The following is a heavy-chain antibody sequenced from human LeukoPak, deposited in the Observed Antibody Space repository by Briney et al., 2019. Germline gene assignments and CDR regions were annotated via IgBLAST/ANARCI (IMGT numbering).Heavy chain of an antibody. V-gene: IGHV3-9*01. Sequence: GRSLRLSCAASGFTFGDYAMHWVRQAPGKGLEWVSGISWNSGSICYADSVKGRFTISRDNAKNSLYLQMNSLRAEDTALYYCGKSGPSADYGDIDYEVQGTRATVSS. CDR3: GKSGPSADYGDIDY. D-gene: IGHD4-17*01. CDR2: ISWNSGSI. J-gene: IGHJ4*02. CDR1: GFTFGDYA.